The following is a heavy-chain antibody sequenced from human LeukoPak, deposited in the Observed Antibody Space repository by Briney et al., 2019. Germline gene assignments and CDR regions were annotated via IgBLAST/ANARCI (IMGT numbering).Heavy chain of an antibody. Sequence: GGSLRLSCAASGFTFSSYSMHWVRQAPGKGLEWVSAISGSGGSTYYADSVKGRFTISRDNSKNTLYLQMNSLRAEDTAVYYCAKDAAPTNSGSYYPFDYWGKGTTVTVSS. V-gene: IGHV3-23*01. CDR1: GFTFSSYS. CDR2: ISGSGGST. J-gene: IGHJ6*04. CDR3: AKDAAPTNSGSYYPFDY. D-gene: IGHD1-26*01.